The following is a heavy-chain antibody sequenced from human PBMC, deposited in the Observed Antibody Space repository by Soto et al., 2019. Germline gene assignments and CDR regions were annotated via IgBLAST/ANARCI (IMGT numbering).Heavy chain of an antibody. CDR2: INAGNGNT. D-gene: IGHD3-3*01. Sequence: ASGKVSCKASGYTFTSYSMHWVRQAPGQRLEWMGWINAGNGNTKYSQKFQGRVTITRDTSASTAYMELSSLRSEDTAVYYCARDLWIFGVATEIGWFDPWGQGTLVTVSS. CDR1: GYTFTSYS. V-gene: IGHV1-3*01. J-gene: IGHJ5*02. CDR3: ARDLWIFGVATEIGWFDP.